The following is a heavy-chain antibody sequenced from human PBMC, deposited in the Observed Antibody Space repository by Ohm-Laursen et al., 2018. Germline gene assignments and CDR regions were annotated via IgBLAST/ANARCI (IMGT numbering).Heavy chain of an antibody. CDR2: IYNSGNT. Sequence: SHTLSFTCTVFGGSIVGYYWNWIRQPPGKGLEWIAYIYNSGNTMYNPSLESRVTISLYTSRNQFSLRLTSLTAADTAVYYCARNFNWENPYNFAYWGQGILVTVSS. CDR1: GGSIVGYY. V-gene: IGHV4-59*07. CDR3: ARNFNWENPYNFAY. D-gene: IGHD3-9*01. J-gene: IGHJ4*02.